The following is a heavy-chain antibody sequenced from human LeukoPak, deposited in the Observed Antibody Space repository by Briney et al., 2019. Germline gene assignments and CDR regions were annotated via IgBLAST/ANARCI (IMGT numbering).Heavy chain of an antibody. D-gene: IGHD5-12*01. CDR2: MNPNSGNT. V-gene: IGHV1-8*01. CDR1: GYTFTSYD. Sequence: ASVTVSCKASGYTFTSYDINWVRQATGQGLEWMGWMNPNSGNTGYAQKFQGRVTMTRNTSISTAYMELSSLRSEDTAVYYCARGLSKVATIFMRYYYMDVWGKGTTVTVSS. J-gene: IGHJ6*03. CDR3: ARGLSKVATIFMRYYYMDV.